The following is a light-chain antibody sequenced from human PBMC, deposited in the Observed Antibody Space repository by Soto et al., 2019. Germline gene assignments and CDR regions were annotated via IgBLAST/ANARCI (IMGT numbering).Light chain of an antibody. CDR1: SSDVGGYNS. CDR3: SSYTTSSTLLYV. Sequence: QSALTQPASVSGSPGQSITISSTGTSSDVGGYNSVSWYQQHPGKAPKLMIYEVSNRPSGVSNRFSGSKSGNTASLTISGLQAEDEAEYYCSSYTTSSTLLYVFGTGTKLTVL. CDR2: EVS. J-gene: IGLJ1*01. V-gene: IGLV2-14*01.